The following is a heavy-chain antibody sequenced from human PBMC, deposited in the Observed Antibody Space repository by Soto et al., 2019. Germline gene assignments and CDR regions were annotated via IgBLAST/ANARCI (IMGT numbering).Heavy chain of an antibody. V-gene: IGHV3-23*01. D-gene: IGHD6-13*01. Sequence: PGGSLRLSCAASGFTFNNYAMSWVRQAPGEGLEWVSAISYSGDSTFYADSAKGRFTISRDNSKNTLYLEMKSLRAEDTAIYYCEKVTIEVSAPGTAVWGQGTTVTVSS. CDR2: ISYSGDST. J-gene: IGHJ6*02. CDR3: EKVTIEVSAPGTAV. CDR1: GFTFNNYA.